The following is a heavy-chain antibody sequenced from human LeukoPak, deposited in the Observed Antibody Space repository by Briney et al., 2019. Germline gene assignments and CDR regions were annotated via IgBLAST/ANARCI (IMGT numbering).Heavy chain of an antibody. J-gene: IGHJ4*02. Sequence: GASVKVSCKASGYTSTGYYIHWVRQAPGQGLEWMGRINPKSGGTNYAEKFQGRVTMTRDTSINAAYMELSRLRYDDTAVYYCASRDPAEGFLQWLPDHWGQGTLVTVSS. CDR1: GYTSTGYY. CDR2: INPKSGGT. D-gene: IGHD3-3*01. CDR3: ASRDPAEGFLQWLPDH. V-gene: IGHV1-2*06.